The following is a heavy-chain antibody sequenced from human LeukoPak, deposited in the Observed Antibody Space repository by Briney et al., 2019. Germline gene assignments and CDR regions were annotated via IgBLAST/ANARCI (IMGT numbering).Heavy chain of an antibody. Sequence: NTSETLSLTCSVSGYSISSGYFWGWIRQPPGQGLEWIGNIYYSGSTNYNPSLKSRVTISVDTSKNQFSLKLSSVTAADTAVYYCARGYCSGGSCYSYYYYNYMDVWGKGTTVTVSS. J-gene: IGHJ6*03. CDR2: IYYSGST. CDR1: GYSISSGYF. CDR3: ARGYCSGGSCYSYYYYNYMDV. V-gene: IGHV4-38-2*02. D-gene: IGHD2-15*01.